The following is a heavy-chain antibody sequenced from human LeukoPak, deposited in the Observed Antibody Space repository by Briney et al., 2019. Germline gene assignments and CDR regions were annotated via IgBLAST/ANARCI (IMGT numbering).Heavy chain of an antibody. J-gene: IGHJ4*02. CDR2: IYHSGST. CDR1: GGSISSGGYY. Sequence: SETLSPTCTVSGGSISSGGYYWSWIRQPPGKGLEWIGYIYHSGSTYYNPSLKSRVTISVDTSKNQFSLKLSSMTAADTAVYYCARCSGYSPPGYWGQGTLVTVSS. D-gene: IGHD3-22*01. CDR3: ARCSGYSPPGY. V-gene: IGHV4-61*08.